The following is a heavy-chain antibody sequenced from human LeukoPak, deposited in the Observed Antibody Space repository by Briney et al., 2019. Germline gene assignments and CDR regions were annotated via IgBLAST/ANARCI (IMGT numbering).Heavy chain of an antibody. CDR3: ARDVGILTGYSMGAQSFYGMDV. CDR2: IYYSGST. V-gene: IGHV4-59*01. Sequence: SETLSLTCTVSGGSISSYYWGWIRQPPGKGLEWIGYIYYSGSTNYNPSLKSRVTISVDTSKNQFSLKLSSVTAADTAVYYRARDVGILTGYSMGAQSFYGMDVWGQGTTVTVSS. J-gene: IGHJ6*02. CDR1: GGSISSYY. D-gene: IGHD3-9*01.